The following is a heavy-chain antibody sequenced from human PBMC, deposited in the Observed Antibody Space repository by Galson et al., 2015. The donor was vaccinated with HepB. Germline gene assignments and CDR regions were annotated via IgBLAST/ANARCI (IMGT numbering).Heavy chain of an antibody. CDR1: GFSFSGYV. J-gene: IGHJ4*02. Sequence: SLRLSCAASGFSFSGYVMYWVRLTPGRGLECVAIISHDGINKYYAASVKGRFTISRDKSNNTVYLQMNSLRSEDTGVYYCARDRHVAATTAPGHWGLGTLVIVSS. CDR2: ISHDGINK. V-gene: IGHV3-30-3*01. D-gene: IGHD2-21*02. CDR3: ARDRHVAATTAPGH.